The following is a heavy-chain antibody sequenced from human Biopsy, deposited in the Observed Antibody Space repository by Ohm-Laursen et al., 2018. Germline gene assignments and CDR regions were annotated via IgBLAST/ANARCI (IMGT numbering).Heavy chain of an antibody. CDR3: AKCMTGGSNYYFHH. CDR1: GFTFSSYG. Sequence: SLRLSCSASGFTFSSYGMHWVRQAPGKGLGWLAAFWYDGSNKNYADSVKGRSTISRDNSKNTLYLQMNSLRGEDTAVYYCAKCMTGGSNYYFHHCGQGTLVTVSS. CDR2: FWYDGSNK. V-gene: IGHV3-33*06. J-gene: IGHJ4*02. D-gene: IGHD2-8*01.